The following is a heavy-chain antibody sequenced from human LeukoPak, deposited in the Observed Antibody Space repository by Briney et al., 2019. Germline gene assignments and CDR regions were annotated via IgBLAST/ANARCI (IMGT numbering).Heavy chain of an antibody. J-gene: IGHJ4*02. CDR1: GGSISSYY. V-gene: IGHV4-4*07. D-gene: IGHD3-16*02. Sequence: SETLSLTCTVSGGSISSYYWSWIRQPAGKGLEWIGRIYTSGSTNYNPSLKSRVTMSVDTSKNQFSLKLSSVTAADTAVYYCARGYDDYVWGSYRPYFDYWGPGTLVTVSS. CDR3: ARGYDDYVWGSYRPYFDY. CDR2: IYTSGST.